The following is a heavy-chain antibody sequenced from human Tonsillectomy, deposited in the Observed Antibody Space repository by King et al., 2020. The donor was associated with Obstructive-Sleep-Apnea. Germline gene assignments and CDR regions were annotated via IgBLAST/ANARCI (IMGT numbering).Heavy chain of an antibody. D-gene: IGHD2/OR15-2a*01. J-gene: IGHJ2*01. CDR1: GFTFSSYA. V-gene: IGHV3-30*04. CDR2: ISYDGSNK. Sequence: VQLVESGGGVVQPGRSLRLSCAASGFTFSSYAMHWVRQAPGKGLEWVAVISYDGSNKYYADSVKGRFTISRDNSKNALYLQVNSLRPEDTAVYSCARDLGVSSYWYFDLWGRGTLVTVSS. CDR3: ARDLGVSSYWYFDL.